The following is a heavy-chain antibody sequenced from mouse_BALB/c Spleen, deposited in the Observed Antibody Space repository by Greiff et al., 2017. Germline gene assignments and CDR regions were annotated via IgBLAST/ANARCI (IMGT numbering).Heavy chain of an antibody. Sequence: EVKLMESGGGLVQPGGSRKLSCAASGFTFSSFGMHWVRQAPEKGLEWVAYISSGSSTIYYADTVKGRFTISRDNPKNTLFLQMTSLRSEDTAMYYCERSPHYYGSSYYAMDYWGQGTSVTVSS. CDR2: ISSGSSTI. CDR3: ERSPHYYGSSYYAMDY. D-gene: IGHD1-1*01. V-gene: IGHV5-17*02. J-gene: IGHJ4*01. CDR1: GFTFSSFG.